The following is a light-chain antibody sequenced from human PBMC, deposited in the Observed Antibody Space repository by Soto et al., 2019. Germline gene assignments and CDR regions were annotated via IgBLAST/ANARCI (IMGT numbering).Light chain of an antibody. CDR1: QSLLSSSNNQNY. Sequence: DIVMTQSPDSLAVSLGERATNNCKSSQSLLSSSNNQNYLAWFQQKPGQPPKLLIYWASTRESGVPDRFSGYGSGTDFTLTISSLQAEDVSVYYCQQYYGGPITFGQGTRLEIK. J-gene: IGKJ5*01. CDR3: QQYYGGPIT. CDR2: WAS. V-gene: IGKV4-1*01.